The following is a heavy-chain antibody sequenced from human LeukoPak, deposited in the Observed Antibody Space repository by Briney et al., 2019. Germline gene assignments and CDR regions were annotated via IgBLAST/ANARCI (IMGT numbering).Heavy chain of an antibody. J-gene: IGHJ6*02. Sequence: SVKDSCKASGGTFSSYGISWVRQARGQGLEWMGRIIPIFGTANYAQKFQGRVTITADKFTSTAYMEVSSLRSEDTAVYYCARTNYYDSSGYQGAGTYYYGMDVWGQGTTVTVSS. V-gene: IGHV1-69*06. CDR3: ARTNYYDSSGYQGAGTYYYGMDV. CDR2: IIPIFGTA. D-gene: IGHD3-22*01. CDR1: GGTFSSYG.